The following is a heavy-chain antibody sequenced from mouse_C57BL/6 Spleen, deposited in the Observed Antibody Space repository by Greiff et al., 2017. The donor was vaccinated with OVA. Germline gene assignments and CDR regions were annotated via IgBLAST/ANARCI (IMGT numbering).Heavy chain of an antibody. CDR1: GYTFTSYW. CDR2: IYPSDSET. J-gene: IGHJ2*01. Sequence: QVQLKESGAELVRPGSSVKLSCKASGYTFTSYWMDWVKQRPGQGLEWIGNIYPSDSETHYNQKFKDKATLTVDKSSSTAYMQLSSLTSEDSAVYYCARLGDYDYDSDYWGQGTTLTVSS. CDR3: ARLGDYDYDSDY. D-gene: IGHD2-4*01. V-gene: IGHV1-61*01.